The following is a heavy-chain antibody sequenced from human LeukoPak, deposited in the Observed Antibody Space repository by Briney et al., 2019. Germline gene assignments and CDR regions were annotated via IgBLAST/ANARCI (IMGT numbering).Heavy chain of an antibody. CDR2: ISHDGENK. CDR1: GFTINKYG. D-gene: IGHD1-20*01. CDR3: ATITGSPDY. Sequence: GGSLRLSCAASGFTINKYGIHWVRQAPGKGLEWVALISHDGENKFYADSVRGRFTISRDNSRNTVYLQMGSLRAEDTSLYYCATITGSPDYWGQGSLVTISS. J-gene: IGHJ4*02. V-gene: IGHV3-30*02.